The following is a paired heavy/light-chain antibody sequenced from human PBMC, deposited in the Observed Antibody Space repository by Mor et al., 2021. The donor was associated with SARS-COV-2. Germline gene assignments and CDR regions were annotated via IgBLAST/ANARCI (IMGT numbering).Light chain of an antibody. V-gene: IGKV1-9*01. J-gene: IGKJ2*01. CDR2: AAS. CDR1: QGISSY. CDR3: QQLNSYPHT. Sequence: IQLTQSPSSLSASVGDRVTITCRASQGISSYLAWYQQKPGKAPKLLIYAASTLQSGVPSRFSGSGSGTDFTLTISSLQPEDFATYYCQQLNSYPHTFGQGTKLEIK.
Heavy chain of an antibody. D-gene: IGHD5-18*01. CDR2: IKQDGSEK. J-gene: IGHJ6*02. CDR1: GFTFSSYW. V-gene: IGHV3-7*01. Sequence: EVQLVESGGGLVQPGGSLRLSCAASGFTFSSYWMSWVRQAPGKGLEWVANIKQDGSEKYYVDSVKGRFTISRDNAKNSLYLQMNSLRAEDTAVYYCARAVGGIQLWLSYYYYGMDVWGQGTTVTVSS. CDR3: ARAVGGIQLWLSYYYYGMDV.